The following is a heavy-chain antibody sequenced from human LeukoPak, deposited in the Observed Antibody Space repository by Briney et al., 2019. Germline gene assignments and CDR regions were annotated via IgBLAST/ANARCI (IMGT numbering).Heavy chain of an antibody. CDR1: GGTISSYY. CDR3: ARWYSSGWAFDY. Sequence: SETLSLTCTVSGGTISSYYWNWLRQPPGKGLEWIGYIHSSGSSKYNPSLKSRVTISVDTSKNQFSLKLSSVTAADRAVYYCARWYSSGWAFDYWGQGTLVTVSS. CDR2: IHSSGSS. V-gene: IGHV4-59*08. J-gene: IGHJ4*02. D-gene: IGHD6-19*01.